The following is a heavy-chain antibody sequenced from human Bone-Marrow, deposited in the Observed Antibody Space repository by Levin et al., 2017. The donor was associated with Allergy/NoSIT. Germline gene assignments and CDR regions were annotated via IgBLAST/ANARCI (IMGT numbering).Heavy chain of an antibody. Sequence: GASVKVSCRTSGYSFTSFWIGWVRQLPGKGLEWMGIIYPRDSETRYNPSFEGQVTISADKYISTAYLQWGSVKASDTAIYYCARPFSGTYYLFDSWGQGTLVTVSS. V-gene: IGHV5-51*01. CDR2: IYPRDSET. CDR1: GYSFTSFW. D-gene: IGHD3-10*01. CDR3: ARPFSGTYYLFDS. J-gene: IGHJ4*02.